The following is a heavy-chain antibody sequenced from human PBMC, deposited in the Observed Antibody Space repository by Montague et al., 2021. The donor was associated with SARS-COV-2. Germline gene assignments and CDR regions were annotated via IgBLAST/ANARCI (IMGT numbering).Heavy chain of an antibody. CDR2: IKSKTDGGTT. J-gene: IGHJ4*02. CDR3: TTDVVVFYYDSSGPVGFDY. D-gene: IGHD3-22*01. CDR1: GFTFSNAW. V-gene: IGHV3-15*01. Sequence: SLRLSCAASGFTFSNAWMSWVRQAPGKGLEWVGRIKSKTDGGTTDYAAPVKGKFTISRDDSKNTLYLQMDSLKTEDTAVYYCTTDVVVFYYDSSGPVGFDYWGQGTLVTVSS.